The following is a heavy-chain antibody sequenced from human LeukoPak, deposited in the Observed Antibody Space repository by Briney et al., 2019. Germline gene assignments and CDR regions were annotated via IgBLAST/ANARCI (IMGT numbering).Heavy chain of an antibody. Sequence: GGSLRLSCAASGFTFSSYEMNWVRQAPGKGLEWVSYISSSGSTIYYADSVKGRFTISRDNAKNSLYLQMNSLRAEDTAVYYCARSPTKRYCTNGVCYKGDAFDIWGQGTMVTVSS. CDR2: ISSSGSTI. CDR3: ARSPTKRYCTNGVCYKGDAFDI. J-gene: IGHJ3*02. CDR1: GFTFSSYE. D-gene: IGHD2-8*01. V-gene: IGHV3-48*03.